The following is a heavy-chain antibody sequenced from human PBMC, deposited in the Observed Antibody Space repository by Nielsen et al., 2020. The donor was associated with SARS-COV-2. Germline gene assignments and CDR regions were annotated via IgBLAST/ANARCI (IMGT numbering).Heavy chain of an antibody. V-gene: IGHV3-30*03. D-gene: IGHD3-3*02. Sequence: GGSLRLSCAASGFTFSNYGMHWVRQAPGKGLEWVAVISYHGSYKYYADSVKGRFTISRDNAKNSLYLQMNSLRAEDTAVYYCARGLALDYYMDVWGKGTTVTVSS. CDR2: ISYHGSYK. J-gene: IGHJ6*03. CDR1: GFTFSNYG. CDR3: ARGLALDYYMDV.